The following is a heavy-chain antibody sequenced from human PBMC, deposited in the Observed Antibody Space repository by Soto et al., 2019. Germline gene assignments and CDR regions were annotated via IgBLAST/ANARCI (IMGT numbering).Heavy chain of an antibody. J-gene: IGHJ3*02. CDR3: TTDPIIMITFGGVIGPGEAPDAFDI. D-gene: IGHD3-16*02. CDR1: GFTFSNAW. Sequence: SGGSLRLSCAASGFTFSNAWMSWVRQAPGKGLEWVGRIKSKTDGGTTDYAAPVKGRFTISRDDSKNTLYLQMNSLKTEDTAVYYCTTDPIIMITFGGVIGPGEAPDAFDIWGQGTMVTVSS. CDR2: IKSKTDGGTT. V-gene: IGHV3-15*01.